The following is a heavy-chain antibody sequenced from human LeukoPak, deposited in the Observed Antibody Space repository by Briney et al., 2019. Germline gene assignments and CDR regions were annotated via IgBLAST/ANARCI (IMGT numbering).Heavy chain of an antibody. CDR1: GGSISSDSYY. V-gene: IGHV4-39*01. CDR3: ARHSRNCSGGYCYLYY. D-gene: IGHD2-15*01. Sequence: SESLSPTCAVSGGSISSDSYYWGWLRQPPGKGLEWIGSIYSGGTTYYNPSLESRFTISVDTSRNQFSLKLTSVTAADAAAYYCARHSRNCSGGYCYLYYWGQGTLVTVSS. J-gene: IGHJ4*02. CDR2: IYSGGTT.